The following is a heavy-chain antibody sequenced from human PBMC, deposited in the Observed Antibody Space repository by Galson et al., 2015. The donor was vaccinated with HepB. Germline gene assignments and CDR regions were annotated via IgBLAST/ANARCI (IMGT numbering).Heavy chain of an antibody. D-gene: IGHD3-16*01. CDR3: ARAKIFHYDYSGVKIDAFDL. Sequence: SLRLSCAASGFTFRNYDMHWVRQTPANSLEWVSVIEIAGDTYYSGSVKGRFTVSRENAKNSLYLQMNSLSAGDTAAYYCARAKIFHYDYSGVKIDAFDLWGQGTVVTVSS. CDR1: GFTFRNYD. CDR2: IEIAGDT. V-gene: IGHV3-13*01. J-gene: IGHJ3*01.